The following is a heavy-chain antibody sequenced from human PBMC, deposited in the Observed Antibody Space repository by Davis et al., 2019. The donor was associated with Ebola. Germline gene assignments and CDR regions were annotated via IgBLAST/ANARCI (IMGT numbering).Heavy chain of an antibody. J-gene: IGHJ6*02. D-gene: IGHD4-11*01. Sequence: SETLSLTCAVYGGSFSGYYWSWIRQPPGKGLEWIGEINYSGSTYYNPSLKSRVTISLDTSKNQFSLKLSSVTAADTAVYYCASGSNYQYYYYGMDVWGQGTTVTVSS. V-gene: IGHV4-34*01. CDR1: GGSFSGYY. CDR3: ASGSNYQYYYYGMDV. CDR2: INYSGST.